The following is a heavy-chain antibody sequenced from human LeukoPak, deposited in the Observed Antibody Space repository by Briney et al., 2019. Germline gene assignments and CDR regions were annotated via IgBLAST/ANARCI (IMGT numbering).Heavy chain of an antibody. Sequence: GGSLRLSCAASGFTFDEHTMYWVRQAPGKGLEWVSYISSSSSTIYYADSVKGRFTISRDNAKNSLYLQMNSLRVEDTAVYYCARDPSSSGWYGYYFDYWGQGTLVSVSS. CDR2: ISSSSSTI. D-gene: IGHD6-19*01. V-gene: IGHV3-48*04. CDR1: GFTFDEHT. CDR3: ARDPSSSGWYGYYFDY. J-gene: IGHJ4*02.